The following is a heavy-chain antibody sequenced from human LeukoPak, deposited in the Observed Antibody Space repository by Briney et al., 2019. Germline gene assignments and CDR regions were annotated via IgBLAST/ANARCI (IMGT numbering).Heavy chain of an antibody. Sequence: ASVKVSCKVSGYTLTELSMHWVRQAPGKGLEWMGGFDPEDGETIYAQKFQGRVTMTEDTSTDTACMELSSLRSEDTAVYYCATPYSSGWYFDYWGQGTLVTVSS. V-gene: IGHV1-24*01. CDR1: GYTLTELS. CDR2: FDPEDGET. D-gene: IGHD6-19*01. CDR3: ATPYSSGWYFDY. J-gene: IGHJ4*02.